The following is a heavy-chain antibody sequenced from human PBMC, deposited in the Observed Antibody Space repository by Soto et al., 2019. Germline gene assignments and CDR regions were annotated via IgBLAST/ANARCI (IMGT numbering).Heavy chain of an antibody. Sequence: ASVKVSCKASGYTFTSYGIHWVRQAPGQRLEGMGWINAANGDTKYSPKFQGRVTITRDTSASTAYMELSSLRSEDTAVYYCVRRHVSATGIDWFDPWGQGTLVTVSS. CDR1: GYTFTSYG. CDR3: VRRHVSATGIDWFDP. CDR2: INAANGDT. V-gene: IGHV1-3*01. D-gene: IGHD6-13*01. J-gene: IGHJ5*02.